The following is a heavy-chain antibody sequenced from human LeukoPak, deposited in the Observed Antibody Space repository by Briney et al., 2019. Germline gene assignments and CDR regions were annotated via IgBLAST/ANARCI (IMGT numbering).Heavy chain of an antibody. D-gene: IGHD6-13*01. J-gene: IGHJ4*02. V-gene: IGHV3-23*01. CDR3: AKALIAAAGFDY. CDR2: ISGSGGST. Sequence: GGSLRLSCAASGFTFSSYAMSWVRQAPGKGLEWVSAISGSGGSTYYADSVRGRFTTSRDNSKNTLYLQMNSLRAEDTAVYYCAKALIAAAGFDYWGQGTLVTVSS. CDR1: GFTFSSYA.